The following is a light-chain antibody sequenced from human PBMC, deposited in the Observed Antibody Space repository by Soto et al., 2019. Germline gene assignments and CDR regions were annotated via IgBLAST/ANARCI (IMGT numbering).Light chain of an antibody. CDR2: YNN. Sequence: QSVLTQPPSASETPGQTFSSCGSVINSNIASNTVNWYQHLPGTAPKLLIYYNNQRPSGVPDRFSGSKSGTSASLAISGLQSEDESDYYCAAWDDTLKRYVFGTGTKVTVL. CDR1: NSNIASNT. J-gene: IGLJ1*01. CDR3: AAWDDTLKRYV. V-gene: IGLV1-44*01.